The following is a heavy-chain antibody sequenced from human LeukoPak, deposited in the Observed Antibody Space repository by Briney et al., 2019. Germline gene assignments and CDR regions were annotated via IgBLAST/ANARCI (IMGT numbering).Heavy chain of an antibody. CDR2: IYSGGST. CDR1: GFTVSSNY. CDR3: SREDRMSRVDP. J-gene: IGHJ5*02. Sequence: GGSLRLSCAASGFTVSSNYMSWVRQAPGKGLEWVSVIYSGGSTYHADSVKGRFTIPRHNSKNTLYLQMNSLRAEDTAVYYCSREDRMSRVDPWGQGTLVTVSS. V-gene: IGHV3-53*04. D-gene: IGHD2-15*01.